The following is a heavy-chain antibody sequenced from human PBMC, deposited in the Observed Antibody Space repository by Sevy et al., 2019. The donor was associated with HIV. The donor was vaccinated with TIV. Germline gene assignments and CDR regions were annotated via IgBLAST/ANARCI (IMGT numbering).Heavy chain of an antibody. V-gene: IGHV3-11*06. J-gene: IGHJ4*02. CDR2: ISSSSSYT. D-gene: IGHD5-12*01. CDR3: ARVTRRDGYNPIQNYFDY. Sequence: GGSLRLSCAASGFTFSDYYMSWIRQAPGKGLEWVSYISSSSSYTNYADSLKGRFTISRDNAKNSLYLQMNSLRAEDTAVYYCARVTRRDGYNPIQNYFDYWGQGTLVTVSS. CDR1: GFTFSDYY.